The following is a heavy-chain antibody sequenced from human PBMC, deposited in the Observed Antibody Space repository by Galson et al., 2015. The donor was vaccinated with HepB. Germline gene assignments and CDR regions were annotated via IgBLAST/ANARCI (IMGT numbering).Heavy chain of an antibody. CDR2: IYYSGST. CDR1: GGSISSYY. Sequence: ETLSLTCTVSGGSISSYYWSWIRQPPGKGLEWIGYIYYSGSTNYNPSLKSRVTISVDTSKNQFSLKLSSVTAADTAVYYRARAYYDSSGYYNAFDIWGQGTMVTVSS. D-gene: IGHD3-22*01. V-gene: IGHV4-59*01. CDR3: ARAYYDSSGYYNAFDI. J-gene: IGHJ3*02.